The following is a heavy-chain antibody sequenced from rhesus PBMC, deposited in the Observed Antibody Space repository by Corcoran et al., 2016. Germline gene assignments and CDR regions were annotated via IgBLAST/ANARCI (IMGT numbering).Heavy chain of an antibody. CDR2: IYGSGGST. J-gene: IGHJ4*01. Sequence: QVQLQESGPAVVQPSETLSLTCAVSGGSISSSNWWSWIRQSPGKGLEWIGGIYGSGGSTEYNPSLKSRVTISKDTSKNQFSLKLSSVTAADTAVYYCARYSWNYLVDYWGQGVLVTVSS. D-gene: IGHD1-1-1*01. CDR1: GGSISSSNW. V-gene: IGHV4-93*01. CDR3: ARYSWNYLVDY.